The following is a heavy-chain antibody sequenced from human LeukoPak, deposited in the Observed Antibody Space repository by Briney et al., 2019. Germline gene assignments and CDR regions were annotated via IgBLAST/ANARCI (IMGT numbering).Heavy chain of an antibody. V-gene: IGHV1-69*01. CDR2: IIPIFGTA. D-gene: IGHD2-2*01. J-gene: IGHJ6*03. Sequence: SVKVSCKASGGTFSSYAISWVRQAPGQGLEWMGGIIPIFGTANYAQKFQGRVTITADESTSTAYMELSSLRSGDTAVYYCARDRDVVVPAAPYYYYYYVDVWGKGTTVTVSS. CDR3: ARDRDVVVPAAPYYYYYYVDV. CDR1: GGTFSSYA.